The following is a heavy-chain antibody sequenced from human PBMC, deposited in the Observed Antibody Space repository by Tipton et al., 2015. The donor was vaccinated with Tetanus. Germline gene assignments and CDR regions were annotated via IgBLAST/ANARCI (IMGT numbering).Heavy chain of an antibody. V-gene: IGHV3-30*18. Sequence: SLRLSCTASGFRFSTFGMHWVRQAPGKGLEWVSLISFDGNTKYYSGSVRGRFTISRDNSEKTLYLQMNSLTSDDTAVYYCAKELNSYGSFASWGQGTLVIVSS. CDR2: ISFDGNTK. CDR1: GFRFSTFG. D-gene: IGHD3-16*01. J-gene: IGHJ4*02. CDR3: AKELNSYGSFAS.